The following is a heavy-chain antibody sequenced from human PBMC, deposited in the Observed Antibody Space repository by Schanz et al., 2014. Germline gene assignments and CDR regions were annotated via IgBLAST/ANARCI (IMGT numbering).Heavy chain of an antibody. V-gene: IGHV3-48*01. CDR1: GFTFSTYA. J-gene: IGHJ6*03. Sequence: VQLVESGGGVVQFGRSLRLSCVASGFTFSTYAMNWVRQVPGKGLEWLSYIATSSSTRHYADSVKGRVTISRDNAKNSVSLQMRRLRVEDTAVYYCARDGDRFYHNYYMDVWGKGTTVTVSS. CDR2: IATSSSTR. D-gene: IGHD4-17*01. CDR3: ARDGDRFYHNYYMDV.